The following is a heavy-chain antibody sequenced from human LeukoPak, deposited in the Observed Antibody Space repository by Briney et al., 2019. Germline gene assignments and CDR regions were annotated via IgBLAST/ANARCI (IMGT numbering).Heavy chain of an antibody. J-gene: IGHJ6*02. CDR1: GFTFSSYG. CDR2: ISYDGSNK. D-gene: IGHD2-21*02. Sequence: GGSLRLSCAASGFTFSSYGMHWVRQAPGKGLECVAVISYDGSNKYYADSVKGRFTISRDNSKNTLYLQMNNLRAEDTAVYYCAKSHESIVVVTGGGMDVWGQGTTVTVSS. V-gene: IGHV3-30*18. CDR3: AKSHESIVVVTGGGMDV.